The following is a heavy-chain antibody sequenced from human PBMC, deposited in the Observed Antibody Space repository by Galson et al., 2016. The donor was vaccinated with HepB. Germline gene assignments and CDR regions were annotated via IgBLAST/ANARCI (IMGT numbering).Heavy chain of an antibody. Sequence: SLRLSCAASGFIFSDHYMDWVRQAPGKGLEWLGRSKNKANGYNTEYAASVEGRFTISRDGSKKSLYLQMNSLKIEDTAVYYCARWQSGSPVNWGQGTLVTVSA. CDR2: SKNKANGYNT. CDR3: ARWQSGSPVN. J-gene: IGHJ4*02. V-gene: IGHV3-72*01. CDR1: GFIFSDHY. D-gene: IGHD1-26*01.